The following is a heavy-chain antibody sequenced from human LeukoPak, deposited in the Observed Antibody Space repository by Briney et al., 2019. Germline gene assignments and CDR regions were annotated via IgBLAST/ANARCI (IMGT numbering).Heavy chain of an antibody. D-gene: IGHD3-10*01. V-gene: IGHV3-48*03. CDR1: GFTLSSYG. CDR3: AKAPGGADIDY. Sequence: GGSLGPSCAASGFTLSSYGMNWVRQAPGKGLEWVSYISSSGSTIYNEDSVKGRFTISRDNAKNSLFLQMNSLRAEDTAVYYCAKAPGGADIDYWGQGTLVTVSS. CDR2: ISSSGSTI. J-gene: IGHJ4*02.